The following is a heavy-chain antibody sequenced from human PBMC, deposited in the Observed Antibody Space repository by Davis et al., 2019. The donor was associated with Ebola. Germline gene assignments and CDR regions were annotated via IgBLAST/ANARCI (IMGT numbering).Heavy chain of an antibody. D-gene: IGHD6-13*01. Sequence: AASVKVSCKASGYTFTDYPIHWVRQAPGQGLAGMAWINIGNGNTKYLQRFQDRVTITRETSASTAYMELSTLTSEDTAIYYCVRDRSWYVLDYWGQGTLVTVSS. V-gene: IGHV1-3*04. CDR1: GYTFTDYP. J-gene: IGHJ4*02. CDR3: VRDRSWYVLDY. CDR2: INIGNGNT.